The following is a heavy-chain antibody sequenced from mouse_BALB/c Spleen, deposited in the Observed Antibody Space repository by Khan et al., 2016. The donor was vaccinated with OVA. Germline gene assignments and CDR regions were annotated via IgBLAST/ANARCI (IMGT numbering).Heavy chain of an antibody. D-gene: IGHD2-10*01. CDR3: ARAYYGNYREAMDY. CDR2: IWGDGST. Sequence: QVQLKESGPGLVAPSQSLSITCNVSGFSFTGYGVNWVRQPPGKGLEWLGMIWGDGSTDYNSALKSRLSISKDNYTSQVFLKMNSLQTDDTARYYGARAYYGNYREAMDYWGQGTSVTVSS. CDR1: GFSFTGYG. V-gene: IGHV2-6-7*01. J-gene: IGHJ4*01.